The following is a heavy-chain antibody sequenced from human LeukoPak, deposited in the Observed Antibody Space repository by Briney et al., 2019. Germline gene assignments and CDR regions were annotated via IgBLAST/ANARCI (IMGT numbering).Heavy chain of an antibody. J-gene: IGHJ4*02. CDR3: ARSGRGHVYGFFDY. CDR1: GYTFTGYY. Sequence: GASVNVSCKASGYTFTGYYMHWVRQAPGQGLEWMGWVNTHTCATNYAQKFQGAVTMTRDTSISTAYMELRRPRSDDTAMYYCARSGRGHVYGFFDYWGQGTLVTVSS. V-gene: IGHV1-2*02. CDR2: VNTHTCAT. D-gene: IGHD3-10*01.